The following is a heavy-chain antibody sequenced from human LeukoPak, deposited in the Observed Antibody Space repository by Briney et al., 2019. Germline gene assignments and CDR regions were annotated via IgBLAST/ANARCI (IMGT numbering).Heavy chain of an antibody. CDR1: GFTFTSYW. J-gene: IGHJ4*02. V-gene: IGHV3-7*05. CDR2: TKQDGSEK. CDR3: ATSAGEDFDH. Sequence: GGSLRLSCAASGFTFTSYWMSWVRQAPGKGLEWVANTKQDGSEKYYVDSVKGRFTISRHSSKNTMYLQMNSLRAEDTAMYYCATSAGEDFDHWGQGTLVTVSS. D-gene: IGHD3-10*01.